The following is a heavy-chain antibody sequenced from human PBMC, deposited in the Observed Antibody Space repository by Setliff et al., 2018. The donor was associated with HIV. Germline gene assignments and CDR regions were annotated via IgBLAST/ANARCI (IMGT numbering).Heavy chain of an antibody. V-gene: IGHV4-34*09. CDR1: GGSLSGYY. Sequence: SETLSLTCAVYGGSLSGYYWTWIRQPPGKGLEWIGEINHSGTTDYNPSLKSRIIMSLDMSQNQFSLKLSSVTAADTAVCYCAKEGNSVDNWLDPWGPGTLVTVSS. CDR2: INHSGTT. D-gene: IGHD1-26*01. CDR3: AKEGNSVDNWLDP. J-gene: IGHJ5*02.